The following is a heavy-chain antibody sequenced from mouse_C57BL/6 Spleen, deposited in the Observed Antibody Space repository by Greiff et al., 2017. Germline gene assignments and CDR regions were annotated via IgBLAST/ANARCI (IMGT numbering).Heavy chain of an antibody. CDR3: ARCRWLLFFDY. J-gene: IGHJ2*01. V-gene: IGHV1-69*01. CDR1: GYTFTSYW. CDR2: IDPSDSYT. Sequence: QVQLQQPGAELVMPGASVKLSCKASGYTFTSYWMHWVKQRPGQGLEWIGEIDPSDSYTNYNQKFQGKSTLTVDKSSSTAYMQLSSLTSEDSSVYYCARCRWLLFFDYWGQGTTLTVSS. D-gene: IGHD2-3*01.